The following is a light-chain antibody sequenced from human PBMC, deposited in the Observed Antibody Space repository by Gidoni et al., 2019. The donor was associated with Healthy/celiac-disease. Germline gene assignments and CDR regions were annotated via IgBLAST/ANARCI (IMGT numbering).Light chain of an antibody. CDR3: QQRSNWYT. CDR1: QSVSSY. J-gene: IGKJ2*01. Sequence: EIVLTQSPATLSLSPGERATLSCRASQSVSSYLAWYKQKPGQAPRLLIYEASNRATGIPARFSGSGSGTYFTLTISSLEPEDFAVYYCQQRSNWYTFGQGTKLEIK. V-gene: IGKV3-11*01. CDR2: EAS.